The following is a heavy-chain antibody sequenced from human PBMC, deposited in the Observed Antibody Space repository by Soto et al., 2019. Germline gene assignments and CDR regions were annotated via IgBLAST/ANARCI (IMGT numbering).Heavy chain of an antibody. Sequence: QVQLQESGPGLVKPSETLSLTCTVSGGSISSYYWSWIRQPPGKGLEWIGHIYYSGSTNYTPSLKSRVTISVDTFKNQFSPKLSSVTAADTAFYFWAKASGVGIMDYWGQGTLVTVSS. V-gene: IGHV4-59*01. J-gene: IGHJ4*02. D-gene: IGHD1-26*01. CDR2: IYYSGST. CDR3: AKASGVGIMDY. CDR1: GGSISSYY.